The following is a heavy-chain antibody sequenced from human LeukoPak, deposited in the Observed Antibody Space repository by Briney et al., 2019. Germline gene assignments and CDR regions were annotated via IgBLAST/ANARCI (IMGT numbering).Heavy chain of an antibody. J-gene: IGHJ4*02. D-gene: IGHD2-2*01. V-gene: IGHV5-51*01. CDR1: GYSFTSYW. Sequence: GESLKISCKGSGYSFTSYWIGWVRQMPGKGLEWMGIIYPGDSDTRYSPSFQGQVTISADKSISTAYLQWSSLKASDTAMYYCARQYCSSISCYSTDFDYWGQGTLVTVSS. CDR2: IYPGDSDT. CDR3: ARQYCSSISCYSTDFDY.